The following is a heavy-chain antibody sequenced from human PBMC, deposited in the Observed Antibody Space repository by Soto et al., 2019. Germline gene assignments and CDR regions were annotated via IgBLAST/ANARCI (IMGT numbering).Heavy chain of an antibody. V-gene: IGHV3-33*01. CDR3: ARDLYDFWSGYYFGCVDY. CDR1: GFTFSSYG. CDR2: LRYDGSNK. D-gene: IGHD3-3*01. Sequence: GGSLRLSCAASGFTFSSYGMHWVRQAPGKGLEWVAVLRYDGSNKYYADSVKGRFTISRDNSKNTLYLQMNSLRAEDTAVYYCARDLYDFWSGYYFGCVDYWGQGTLVTVSS. J-gene: IGHJ4*02.